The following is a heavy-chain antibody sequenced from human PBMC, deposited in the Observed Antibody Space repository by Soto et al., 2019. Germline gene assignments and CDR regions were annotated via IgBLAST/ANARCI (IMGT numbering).Heavy chain of an antibody. CDR2: ISAYNGNT. V-gene: IGHV1-18*01. J-gene: IGHJ6*02. Sequence: GASVKVSCKASGYTFTSYGISWVRQAPGQGLEWMGWISAYNGNTNYAQKLQGRVTMTTDTSTSTAYMELRSLRFDDTAVHYCARAHFWSGYWLAGMDVWGQGTTVTVSS. CDR1: GYTFTSYG. D-gene: IGHD3-3*02. CDR3: ARAHFWSGYWLAGMDV.